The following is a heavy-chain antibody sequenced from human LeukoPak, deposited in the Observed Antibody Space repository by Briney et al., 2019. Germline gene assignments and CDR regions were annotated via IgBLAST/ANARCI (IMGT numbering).Heavy chain of an antibody. CDR1: GFTFSSYS. V-gene: IGHV3-21*01. J-gene: IGHJ5*02. Sequence: GGSLRLSCAASGFTFSSYSMNWVRQAPGKGLEWVSSISSSSSYIYYADLVKGRFTISRDNAKNSLYLQMNSLRAEDTAVYYCASVLIIAAPWGQGTLVTVSS. D-gene: IGHD6-13*01. CDR3: ASVLIIAAP. CDR2: ISSSSSYI.